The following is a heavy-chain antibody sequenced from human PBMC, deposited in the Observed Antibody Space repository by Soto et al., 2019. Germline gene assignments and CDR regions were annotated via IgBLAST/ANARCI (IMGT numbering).Heavy chain of an antibody. D-gene: IGHD6-19*01. Sequence: PGGPLRLSCAASGCTFSSYWMHWVSQAPGKGLVWVSRINSDGSSTSYADSVKGRFTISRDNAKNTLYLQMNSLRAEDTAVYYCAVAVAGPTAIGYWGQGTLVTVSS. V-gene: IGHV3-74*01. J-gene: IGHJ4*02. CDR2: INSDGSST. CDR3: AVAVAGPTAIGY. CDR1: GCTFSSYW.